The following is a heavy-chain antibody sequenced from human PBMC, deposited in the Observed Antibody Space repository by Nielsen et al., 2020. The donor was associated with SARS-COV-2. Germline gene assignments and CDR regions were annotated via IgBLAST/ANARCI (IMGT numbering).Heavy chain of an antibody. CDR1: GYSFSRYP. V-gene: IGHV7-4-1*02. CDR3: ARENSGPGGTASYGMDL. D-gene: IGHD3-10*01. J-gene: IGHJ6*02. CDR2: IDTNIGKP. Sequence: ASVKVSCKASGYSFSRYPMNWVRQAPGQGLEWMGWIDTNIGKPTPAQGFTGWFVFSSDTSVSTASLQISTLRAEDTAVYYCARENSGPGGTASYGMDLWGQGTTVTVSS.